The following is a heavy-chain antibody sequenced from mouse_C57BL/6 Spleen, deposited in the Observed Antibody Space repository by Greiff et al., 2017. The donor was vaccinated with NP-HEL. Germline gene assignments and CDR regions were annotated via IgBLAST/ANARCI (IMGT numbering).Heavy chain of an antibody. Sequence: EVKLVESGGDLVKPGGSLKLSCAASGFTFSSYGMSWVRQTPDKRLEWVATISSGGSYTYYPDSVKGRFTISRDNAKNTLYLQMSSLKSEDTAMYYFARHDGYDGYFDYWGQGTTLTVSS. CDR3: ARHDGYDGYFDY. V-gene: IGHV5-6*01. CDR1: GFTFSSYG. D-gene: IGHD2-2*01. J-gene: IGHJ2*01. CDR2: ISSGGSYT.